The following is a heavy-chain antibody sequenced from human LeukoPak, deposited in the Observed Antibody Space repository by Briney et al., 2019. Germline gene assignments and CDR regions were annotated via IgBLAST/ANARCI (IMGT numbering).Heavy chain of an antibody. CDR3: ARGRVYTSSSPLDY. Sequence: PSETLSLTCAVYGGSFSGYYWSWIRQPPGKGLEWIGEISHSGSTNYSPSLKSRVTISVDTSKNQISLKLTSVTAADTAVYYCARGRVYTSSSPLDYWGQGTLVTVSS. V-gene: IGHV4-34*01. J-gene: IGHJ4*02. CDR1: GGSFSGYY. D-gene: IGHD6-6*01. CDR2: ISHSGST.